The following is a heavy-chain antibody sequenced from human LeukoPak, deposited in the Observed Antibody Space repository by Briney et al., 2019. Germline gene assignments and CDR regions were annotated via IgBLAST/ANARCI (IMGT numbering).Heavy chain of an antibody. V-gene: IGHV4-34*01. D-gene: IGHD2-15*01. Sequence: NPSETLSLTCAVYGGSFSGYYWSWIRQPPGKGLEWIGEINHRGSTNYNPSLKSRVTISVDTSKNQFSLKLSSVTAADTAVYYCASPYPYTNWFDPWGQGTLVTVSS. J-gene: IGHJ5*02. CDR3: ASPYPYTNWFDP. CDR1: GGSFSGYY. CDR2: INHRGST.